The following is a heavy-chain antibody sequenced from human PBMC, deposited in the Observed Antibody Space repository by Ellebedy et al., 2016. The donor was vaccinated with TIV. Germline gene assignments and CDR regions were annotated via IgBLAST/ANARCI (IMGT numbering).Heavy chain of an antibody. J-gene: IGHJ4*02. V-gene: IGHV3-11*01. CDR1: GFTFSDYY. CDR3: ARGPYNWESPM. Sequence: GESLKISCAASGFTFSDYYLSWIRQAPGKGLEWVSFISTGGVTLYYADSVKGRFTISRDNAKNSVYLQMDSLRAEDTAFYYCARGPYNWESPMWGQGTLVTVSS. D-gene: IGHD1-20*01. CDR2: ISTGGVTL.